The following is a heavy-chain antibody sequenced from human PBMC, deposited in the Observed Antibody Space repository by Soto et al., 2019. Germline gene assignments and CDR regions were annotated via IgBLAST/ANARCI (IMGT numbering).Heavy chain of an antibody. V-gene: IGHV4-59*08. D-gene: IGHD2-2*01. CDR3: ARHSYWSSIWWFDP. CDR1: GGSSRSYY. J-gene: IGHJ5*02. CDR2: THDSGST. Sequence: PSETLSLTCTVSGGSSRSYYWSWIRQYPGKGLEWIGYTHDSGSTNYNPSLKSRVTMSVDTSKNQFSLKLSSVTAADTAVYFWARHSYWSSIWWFDPWGQGTLVTVTS.